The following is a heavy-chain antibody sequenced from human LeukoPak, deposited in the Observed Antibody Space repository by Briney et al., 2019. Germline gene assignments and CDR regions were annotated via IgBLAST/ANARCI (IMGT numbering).Heavy chain of an antibody. CDR3: ARDADILTGYYYFDY. Sequence: ASVKVSCKASGYTFTGYYMHWVRQAPGQGREWMGWINPNSGGTNYAQKFQGRVTMTRDTSISTAYMELSRLRSDDTAVYYCARDADILTGYYYFDYWGQGTLVTVSS. V-gene: IGHV1-2*02. CDR1: GYTFTGYY. CDR2: INPNSGGT. J-gene: IGHJ4*02. D-gene: IGHD3-9*01.